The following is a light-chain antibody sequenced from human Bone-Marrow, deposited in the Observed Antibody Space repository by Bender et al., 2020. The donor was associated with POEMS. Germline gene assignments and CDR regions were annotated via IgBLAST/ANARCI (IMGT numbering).Light chain of an antibody. CDR3: SSWDDSLSGWV. Sequence: QSALTQPPSASGSPGQSVTISCTGTSSDVGAYNYVSWYQRHPGKAPKLMIYDVSERPSGVPARFSGSKSGTSASLAISDIQSEDEGDYYCSSWDDSLSGWVFGGGTKLTVL. CDR1: SSDVGAYNY. J-gene: IGLJ3*02. V-gene: IGLV2-8*01. CDR2: DVS.